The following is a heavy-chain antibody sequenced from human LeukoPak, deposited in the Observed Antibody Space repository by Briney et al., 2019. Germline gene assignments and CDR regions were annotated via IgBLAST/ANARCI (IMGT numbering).Heavy chain of an antibody. CDR1: GYTFTSYG. CDR3: ASGSRDFWSGYYYY. V-gene: IGHV1-18*01. J-gene: IGHJ4*02. CDR2: ISAYNGNT. D-gene: IGHD3-3*01. Sequence: ASVKVSCKASGYTFTSYGISWVRQAPGQGLEWMGWISAYNGNTNYAQKLQGRVTMTTDTSTSTAYMELRSLRSDDTAVYYCASGSRDFWSGYYYYWGQGTLVTVSS.